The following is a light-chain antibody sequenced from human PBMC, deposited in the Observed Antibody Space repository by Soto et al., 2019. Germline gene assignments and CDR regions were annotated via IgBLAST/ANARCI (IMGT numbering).Light chain of an antibody. CDR1: HTISTW. V-gene: IGKV1-5*01. CDR2: DAS. Sequence: DIQFTESPATLSASVGDRVSITCRASHTISTWMAWYQQKPGKAPKLLVYDASTLQSGVASRFSGSGSGTEFTLIISGLQPDDSATYYCQQYTNTNNPWMFGQGTKVDIK. CDR3: QQYTNTNNPWM. J-gene: IGKJ1*01.